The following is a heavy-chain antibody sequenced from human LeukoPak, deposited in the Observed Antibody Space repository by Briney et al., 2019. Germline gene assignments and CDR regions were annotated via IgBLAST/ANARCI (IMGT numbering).Heavy chain of an antibody. CDR3: AKGDVLYCSGGSCYAFDY. V-gene: IGHV3-7*03. Sequence: GGSLSLSCAASGFTFSNYFMSWIRQAPGKGLEWVANIKQDGGEIYYVDSVKGRFTISRDNAKNSVSLQMNSLRAEDTAVFYCAKGDVLYCSGGSCYAFDYWGQGTLVTVSS. J-gene: IGHJ4*02. CDR2: IKQDGGEI. CDR1: GFTFSNYF. D-gene: IGHD2-15*01.